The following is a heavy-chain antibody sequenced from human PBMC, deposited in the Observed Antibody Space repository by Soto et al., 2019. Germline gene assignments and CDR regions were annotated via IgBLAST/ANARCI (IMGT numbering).Heavy chain of an antibody. J-gene: IGHJ6*02. D-gene: IGHD6-19*01. CDR2: TSAYNGNT. V-gene: IGHV1-18*01. CDR3: ARRQWLVGGYYYGMDV. CDR1: GYTFTSYG. Sequence: QVQLVQSGAEVKKPGASVKVSCKASGYTFTSYGISWVRQAPGQGLEWMGWTSAYNGNTNYAQKLQGRVTMTTDTSTSTAYMELRSLRSDDTAVYDCARRQWLVGGYYYGMDVWGQGTTVTVSS.